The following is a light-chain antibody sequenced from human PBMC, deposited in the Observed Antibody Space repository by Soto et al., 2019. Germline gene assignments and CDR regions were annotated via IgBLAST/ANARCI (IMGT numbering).Light chain of an antibody. CDR2: DVT. J-gene: IGLJ1*01. V-gene: IGLV2-11*01. CDR3: CSYAGSYSYV. Sequence: QSVLTQPASVSGSPGQSITISCTGSNSDIGNYNIVSWYQQHPDKAPKLMIYDVTKRPSGVPDRFSGPKSGNTASLTISGLQAEDEADYYCCSYAGSYSYVFGTGTKVTV. CDR1: NSDIGNYNI.